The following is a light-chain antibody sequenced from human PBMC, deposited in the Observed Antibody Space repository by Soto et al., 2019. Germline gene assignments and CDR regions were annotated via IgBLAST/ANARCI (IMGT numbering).Light chain of an antibody. CDR1: QSVLYSSNNKNY. J-gene: IGKJ2*01. CDR2: WAA. V-gene: IGKV4-1*01. CDR3: QQYQSPPYT. Sequence: DIVMTQSPDSLAVSLGERATINCKSSQSVLYSSNNKNYLAWYQQKPRQPPKLLIYWAATRESGVPDRFSGSGSGTNFTLTISSLQAEDVAVYHCQQYQSPPYTFGQGTKLEIK.